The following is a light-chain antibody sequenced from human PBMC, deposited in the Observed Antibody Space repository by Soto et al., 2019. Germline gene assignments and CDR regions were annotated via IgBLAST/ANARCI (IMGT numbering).Light chain of an antibody. Sequence: EIVMTQSPATLSVSPGERATLSCRASQSVGNNLAWYRQKSGQAPRLLIYGASTRATGIPARFSGSGSGTEFTRTIDSLQSDDFAVYLWQQYRYWPLTFGGGTKVEIK. CDR2: GAS. V-gene: IGKV3-15*01. CDR3: QQYRYWPLT. J-gene: IGKJ4*01. CDR1: QSVGNN.